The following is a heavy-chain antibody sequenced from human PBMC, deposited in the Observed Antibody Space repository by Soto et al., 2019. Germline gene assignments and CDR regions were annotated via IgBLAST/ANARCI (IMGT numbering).Heavy chain of an antibody. CDR2: IYYSGST. CDR3: ARYYYYDSSGYYYPSPFDY. CDR1: GGSISSSSYY. J-gene: IGHJ4*02. V-gene: IGHV4-39*01. D-gene: IGHD3-22*01. Sequence: SETLSLTCTVSGGSISSSSYYWGWIRQPPGKGLEWIGSIYYSGSTYYNPSLKSRVTISVDTSKNQFSLKLSSVTAADTAVYYCARYYYYDSSGYYYPSPFDYWGQGTLVTVSS.